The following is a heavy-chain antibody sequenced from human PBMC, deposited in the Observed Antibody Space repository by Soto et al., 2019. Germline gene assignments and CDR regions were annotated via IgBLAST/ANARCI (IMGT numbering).Heavy chain of an antibody. D-gene: IGHD4-17*01. CDR2: ISAYNGNT. J-gene: IGHJ6*02. CDR3: ARPMYLCTAVTTYYYYYGMDV. Sequence: ASVKVSCKASGYTFTSYGISWVRQAPGQGLERMGWISAYNGNTNYAQKLQGRVTMTTDTSTSTAYMELRSLRSDDTAVYYCARPMYLCTAVTTYYYYYGMDVWGQGTTVTVS. V-gene: IGHV1-18*01. CDR1: GYTFTSYG.